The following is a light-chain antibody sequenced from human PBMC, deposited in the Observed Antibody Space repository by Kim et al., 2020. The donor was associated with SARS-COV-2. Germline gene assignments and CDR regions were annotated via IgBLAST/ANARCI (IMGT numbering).Light chain of an antibody. CDR2: WAS. Sequence: DIVMTQSPDSLAVSLGERATLNCKSSQTVLYNSNNKNYLAWYQQKPGQAPKLLIYWASIRESGVSDRFSGSGSETDFTLTISSLQAEDVAGYYCQQYYSNPPSFGQGTKLEI. J-gene: IGKJ2*03. CDR3: QQYYSNPPS. CDR1: QTVLYNSNNKNY. V-gene: IGKV4-1*01.